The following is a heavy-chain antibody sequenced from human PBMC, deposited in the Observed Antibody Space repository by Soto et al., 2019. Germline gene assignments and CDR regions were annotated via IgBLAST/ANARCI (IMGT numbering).Heavy chain of an antibody. J-gene: IGHJ6*02. CDR3: AKDHTYNWNYFSSYYYYGMDV. D-gene: IGHD1-7*01. Sequence: GGSLRLSCAASGFTFSSYGMHWVRQAPGKGLEWVAVIPYDGSNKYYADSVKGRFTISRDNSKNTLYLQMSSLRAEDTAVYYCAKDHTYNWNYFSSYYYYGMDVWGQGTTVTVSS. V-gene: IGHV3-30*18. CDR1: GFTFSSYG. CDR2: IPYDGSNK.